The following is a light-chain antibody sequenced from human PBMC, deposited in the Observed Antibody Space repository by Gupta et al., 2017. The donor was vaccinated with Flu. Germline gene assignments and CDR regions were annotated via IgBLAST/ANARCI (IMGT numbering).Light chain of an antibody. V-gene: IGKV3-20*01. CDR3: QREGSSAKT. Sequence: GTMYLSPGERATRSCRTSQSVRRNYLAWYQQKPGQAPRLLIYGASSRANGLPDRFSGSESGTXFTLTIXRREPEAFAVYYCQREGSSAKTFGXGTKMEIK. CDR2: GAS. J-gene: IGKJ2*01. CDR1: QSVRRNY.